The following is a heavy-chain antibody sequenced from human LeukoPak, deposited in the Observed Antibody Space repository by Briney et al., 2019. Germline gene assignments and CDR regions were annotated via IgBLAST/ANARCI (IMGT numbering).Heavy chain of an antibody. J-gene: IGHJ4*02. V-gene: IGHV1-69*06. CDR3: ARDLRVRYFDWLLQTPLGY. CDR2: ITPIFGTA. D-gene: IGHD3-9*01. Sequence: ASVKVSCKASGGTFSSYAISWVRQAPGQGLEWMGGITPIFGTANYAQKFQGRVTITADKSTSTAYMELSSLRSEDTAVYYCARDLRVRYFDWLLQTPLGYWGQGTLVTVSS. CDR1: GGTFSSYA.